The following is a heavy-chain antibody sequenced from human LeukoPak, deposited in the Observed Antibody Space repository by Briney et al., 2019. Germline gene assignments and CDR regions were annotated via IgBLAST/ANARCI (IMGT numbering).Heavy chain of an antibody. CDR3: ARNNADGEGRFSY. CDR2: INTNTGNP. Sequence: SGKVSCKASGYTFTNFAMNWVRQAPGQGLEWMGWINTNTGNPTYAQGFTGRFVFSLDTSVSTAYLQISSLKAEDTAVYYCARNNADGEGRFSYWGQGTLVTVSS. CDR1: GYTFTNFA. J-gene: IGHJ4*02. D-gene: IGHD3-10*01. V-gene: IGHV7-4-1*02.